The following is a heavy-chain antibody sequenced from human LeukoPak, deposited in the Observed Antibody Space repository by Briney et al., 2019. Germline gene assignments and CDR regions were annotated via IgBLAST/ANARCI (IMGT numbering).Heavy chain of an antibody. V-gene: IGHV1-2*02. CDR1: GGTFSSYA. CDR3: ARTLVRGVTVPFHY. J-gene: IGHJ4*02. Sequence: ASVKVSCKASGGTFSSYAISWVRQAPGQGLEWMGWINPNSGGTNYAQKFQGRVTMTRDTSISTAYMELSRLRSDDTAVYYCARTLVRGVTVPFHYWGQGTLVTVSS. CDR2: INPNSGGT. D-gene: IGHD3-10*01.